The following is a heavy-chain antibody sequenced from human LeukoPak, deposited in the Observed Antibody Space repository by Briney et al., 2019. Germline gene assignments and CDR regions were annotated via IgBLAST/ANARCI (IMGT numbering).Heavy chain of an antibody. Sequence: PGGSLRLSCAASGFTFSSYWMHWVRQAPGKGLVWVSRINSDGGSTSYADSVKGRFTISRDNAKNTLYLQMNSLRAEDTAVYYCARDVIGGGYSYGPEFDPWGQGTTVTVSS. CDR3: ARDVIGGGYSYGPEFDP. CDR2: INSDGGST. J-gene: IGHJ6*02. CDR1: GFTFSSYW. D-gene: IGHD5-18*01. V-gene: IGHV3-74*01.